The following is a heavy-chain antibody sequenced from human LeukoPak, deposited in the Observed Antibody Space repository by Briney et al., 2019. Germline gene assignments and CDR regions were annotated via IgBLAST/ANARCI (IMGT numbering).Heavy chain of an antibody. CDR2: INPDGSST. CDR3: ATIAAAGTVDY. Sequence: GGSLRLSCAASGFTFNNYWMHWVRQAPGKGLVWVSRINPDGSSTNYADSVKGRFTIPRDNAKNTLYLQMNSLRAEDTAVYYCATIAAAGTVDYWGQGTLVTVSS. CDR1: GFTFNNYW. J-gene: IGHJ4*02. V-gene: IGHV3-74*01. D-gene: IGHD6-13*01.